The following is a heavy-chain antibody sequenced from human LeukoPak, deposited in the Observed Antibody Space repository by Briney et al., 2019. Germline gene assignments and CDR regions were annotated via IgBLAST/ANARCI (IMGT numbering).Heavy chain of an antibody. CDR2: ISAYNGNT. V-gene: IGHV1-18*01. D-gene: IGHD3-3*01. CDR3: ARDYKAVSTYYDFWSGYYTGIDY. Sequence: ASVKVSCKASGYTFTSYGISWVRQAPGQGLEWMGWISAYNGNTNYAQKLQGRVTMTTDTSTSTAYMELRSLRSDDTAVYYCARDYKAVSTYYDFWSGYYTGIDYWGQGTLVTVSS. CDR1: GYTFTSYG. J-gene: IGHJ4*02.